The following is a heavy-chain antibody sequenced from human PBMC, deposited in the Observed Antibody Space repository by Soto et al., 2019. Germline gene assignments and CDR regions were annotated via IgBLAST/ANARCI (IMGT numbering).Heavy chain of an antibody. CDR1: GFTFRDYY. J-gene: IGHJ4*02. CDR3: ARVRGYFDF. V-gene: IGHV3-11*01. CDR2: ISSSGNTI. Sequence: QVQLVEAGGGLVKPGGSLRLSCAASGFTFRDYYMTWIHQAPGRGLEWISYISSSGNTIYYADSVKGRFTISRDNAKNSLFLQLNSLRAEDTAVYYCARVRGYFDFWGQGTLVTVSS.